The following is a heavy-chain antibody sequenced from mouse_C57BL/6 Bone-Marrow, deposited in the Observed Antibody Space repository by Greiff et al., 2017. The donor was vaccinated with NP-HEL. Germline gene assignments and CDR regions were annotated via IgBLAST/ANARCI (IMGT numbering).Heavy chain of an antibody. CDR1: GFTFSDYG. V-gene: IGHV5-17*01. Sequence: EVKLVESGGGLVKPGGSLKLSCAASGFTFSDYGMHWVRQAPEKGLEWVAYISSGSSTIYYADTVKGRFTISRDNAKNTLFLQMTSLRSEDTAMYYCARGPYYYGSSYPSWFAYWGQGTLVTVSA. CDR2: ISSGSSTI. D-gene: IGHD1-1*01. J-gene: IGHJ3*01. CDR3: ARGPYYYGSSYPSWFAY.